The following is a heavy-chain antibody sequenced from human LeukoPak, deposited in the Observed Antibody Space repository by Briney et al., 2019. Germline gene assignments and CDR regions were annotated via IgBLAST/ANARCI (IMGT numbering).Heavy chain of an antibody. CDR2: TRNSDNNM. Sequence: GGSLRLSCAASGFTFSDYNMGWMRQAPGKGLEWVSYTRNSDNNMFYADSVKGRFTISRDNAKYSVYLQMNSLRAEDTAVYYCARRIAGDGSHAFDIWGQGTMVTVHS. D-gene: IGHD6-19*01. CDR3: ARRIAGDGSHAFDI. V-gene: IGHV3-11*01. J-gene: IGHJ3*02. CDR1: GFTFSDYN.